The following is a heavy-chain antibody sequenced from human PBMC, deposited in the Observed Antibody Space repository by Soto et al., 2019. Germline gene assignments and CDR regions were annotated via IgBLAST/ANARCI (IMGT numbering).Heavy chain of an antibody. J-gene: IGHJ5*02. CDR2: VYYTETT. CDR1: GGSINSSDHF. Sequence: SETLSLTCILSGGSINSSDHFWVWIRHTPGKGLEWIGSVYYTETTYYNPSLKSPVTISVETSRNTFSLKVNSVTAADTGIYYCARQRVLSTNMFITSFDPWGQGTLVTVSS. V-gene: IGHV4-39*01. CDR3: ARQRVLSTNMFITSFDP. D-gene: IGHD3-10*02.